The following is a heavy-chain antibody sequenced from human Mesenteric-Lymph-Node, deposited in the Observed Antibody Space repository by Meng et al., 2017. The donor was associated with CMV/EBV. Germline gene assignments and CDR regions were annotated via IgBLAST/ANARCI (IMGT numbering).Heavy chain of an antibody. Sequence: GSLRLSCIVSGDSMYTYYWNWIRQPPGKGLEWIGYIYHSGSTNYYPSLKSRVTMSVDTSKNQFSLKLSSVTAADTAVYYCARGGVIGDAFDIWGQGTTVTVSS. CDR1: GDSMYTYY. V-gene: IGHV4-59*01. CDR2: IYHSGST. CDR3: ARGGVIGDAFDI. D-gene: IGHD3-10*01. J-gene: IGHJ3*02.